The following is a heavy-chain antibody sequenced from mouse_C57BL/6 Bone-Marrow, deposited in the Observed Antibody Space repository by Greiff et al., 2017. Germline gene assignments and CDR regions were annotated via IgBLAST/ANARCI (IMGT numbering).Heavy chain of an antibody. D-gene: IGHD1-1*01. J-gene: IGHJ2*01. Sequence: EVQVVESGPGLVKPSQSLSLTCSVTGYSITSGYYWNWIRQFPGNKLEWMGYISYDGSNNYNPSLKNRISITRDTSKNQFFLKLNSVTTEDTATYYCARAYGSPYYFDYWGQGTTLTVAS. CDR1: GYSITSGYY. V-gene: IGHV3-6*01. CDR3: ARAYGSPYYFDY. CDR2: ISYDGSN.